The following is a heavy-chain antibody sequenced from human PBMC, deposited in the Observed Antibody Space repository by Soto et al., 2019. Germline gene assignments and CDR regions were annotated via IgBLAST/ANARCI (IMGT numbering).Heavy chain of an antibody. CDR2: IYSSGRT. D-gene: IGHD2-15*01. V-gene: IGHV4-4*09. Sequence: QVQLQESGPGLVKPSETLSLTCTVSGGSITSYYWNWIRQPPGKGLEWIGYIYSSGRTNYNPSLTGRGPMALAPAKNQVSLNVTSVAAADTAVYFCAATPRYWGQGRLVTVSS. J-gene: IGHJ4*02. CDR1: GGSITSYY. CDR3: AATPRY.